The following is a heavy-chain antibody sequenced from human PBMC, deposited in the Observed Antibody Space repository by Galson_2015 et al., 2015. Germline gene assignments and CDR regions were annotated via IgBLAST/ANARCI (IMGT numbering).Heavy chain of an antibody. J-gene: IGHJ3*02. V-gene: IGHV1-2*06. CDR1: GYTFTSYY. CDR2: INPNSGDT. D-gene: IGHD3-3*01. Sequence: SVKVSCKASGYTFTSYYMHWVRQAPGQGLEWMGRINPNSGDTNYAQKFQGRVTMTRDTSISAAYMELNRLGYDDTAVYYCAATIFGVIREDAFDIWGQGTMVSVSS. CDR3: AATIFGVIREDAFDI.